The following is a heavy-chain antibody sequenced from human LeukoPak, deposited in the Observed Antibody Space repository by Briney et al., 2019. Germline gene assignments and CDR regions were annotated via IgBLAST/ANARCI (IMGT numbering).Heavy chain of an antibody. Sequence: GGSLRLSCAASGFTFSSYEMNWVRQAPGEGLEWVSYISSSGSTIYYADSVKGRFTISRDNAKNSLYLQMNSLRAEDTAVYYCARVGRLQLWLVGDFDYWGQGTLVTVSS. J-gene: IGHJ4*02. CDR1: GFTFSSYE. CDR3: ARVGRLQLWLVGDFDY. V-gene: IGHV3-48*03. D-gene: IGHD5-18*01. CDR2: ISSSGSTI.